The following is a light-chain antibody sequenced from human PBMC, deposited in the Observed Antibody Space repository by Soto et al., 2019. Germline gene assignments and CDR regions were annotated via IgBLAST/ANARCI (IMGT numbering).Light chain of an antibody. Sequence: DVPMTQSPSSLSAAVGDTVTITCRAGQTFKNYLNWYQHKPGKAPKLLIYAASSVQSGVPPSFSASASGTDFTLTITNLQPEDCAIYYGQQSYLSLQSFGQGTKVQI. CDR3: QQSYLSLQS. CDR1: QTFKNY. J-gene: IGKJ2*03. V-gene: IGKV1-39*01. CDR2: AAS.